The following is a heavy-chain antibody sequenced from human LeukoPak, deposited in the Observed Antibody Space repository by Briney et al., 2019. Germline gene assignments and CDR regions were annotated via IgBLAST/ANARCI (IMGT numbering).Heavy chain of an antibody. V-gene: IGHV4-59*01. CDR2: IHYSGST. D-gene: IGHD6-13*01. Sequence: PSETLSLTCTVSGGSISTYYWSWIRQPPGKGLEWIAYIHYSGSTNYNPSLKSRVTISVDTSKKHLSLKLSSVTAADTAVYYCARSKGIAPPGGYGMDVWGQGTTVTVSS. CDR3: ARSKGIAPPGGYGMDV. CDR1: GGSISTYY. J-gene: IGHJ6*02.